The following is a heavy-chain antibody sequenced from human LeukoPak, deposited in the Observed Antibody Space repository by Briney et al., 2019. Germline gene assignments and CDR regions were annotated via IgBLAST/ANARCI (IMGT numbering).Heavy chain of an antibody. Sequence: GGPLRLSCEAPGITFSSYWMHWVRQAPGKGLVWVSRINTDGSSTRYADPVKGRFTISRDNAKNTLYLQMNSLRVEDTAVYYCARAGTVGWAIDYWGQGTLVTVSS. J-gene: IGHJ4*02. CDR3: ARAGTVGWAIDY. V-gene: IGHV3-74*01. CDR2: INTDGSST. CDR1: GITFSSYW. D-gene: IGHD3-10*01.